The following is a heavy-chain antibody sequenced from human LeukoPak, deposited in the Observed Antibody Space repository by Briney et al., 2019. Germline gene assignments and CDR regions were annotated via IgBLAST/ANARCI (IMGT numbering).Heavy chain of an antibody. J-gene: IGHJ4*02. CDR3: AARNAYGDYTLYFDY. V-gene: IGHV1-58*01. Sequence: SVKVSCKASGFTFTSSAVQWVRQARGQRLEWIGWIVVGSGNTNYAQKFQERVTITRDMSTSTAYMELSSLRSEGTAVYYCAARNAYGDYTLYFDYWGQGTLVTASS. CDR1: GFTFTSSA. CDR2: IVVGSGNT. D-gene: IGHD4-17*01.